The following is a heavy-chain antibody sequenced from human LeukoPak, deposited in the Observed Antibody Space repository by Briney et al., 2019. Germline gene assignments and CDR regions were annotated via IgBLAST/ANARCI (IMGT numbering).Heavy chain of an antibody. Sequence: ASVKVSCKASGYTFTSYDINWVRQATGQGLEWMGWMNPNSGNTGYAQKFQGRATMTRNPSISTAYMELGSLRSEDTAVYYCARGGRITMVRGVLGDHYYYYYMDVWGKGTTVTVSS. V-gene: IGHV1-8*01. CDR2: MNPNSGNT. J-gene: IGHJ6*03. CDR3: ARGGRITMVRGVLGDHYYYYYMDV. CDR1: GYTFTSYD. D-gene: IGHD3-10*01.